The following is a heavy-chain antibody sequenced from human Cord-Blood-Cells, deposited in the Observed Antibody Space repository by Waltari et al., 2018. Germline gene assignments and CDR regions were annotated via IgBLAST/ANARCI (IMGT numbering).Heavy chain of an antibody. CDR3: ARQVVYSSSWYEDY. CDR1: GGTFSSYA. D-gene: IGHD6-13*01. Sequence: QVQLVQSGAEVKKPGSSVKVSCKASGGTFSSYAISWVRQAPGQGLEWMGGIIHILCTADYARRFQGRVTITADEATRNAYMELSSLRSEDTAVYYCARQVVYSSSWYEDYWGQGTLVTVSS. CDR2: IIHILCTA. J-gene: IGHJ4*02. V-gene: IGHV1-69*01.